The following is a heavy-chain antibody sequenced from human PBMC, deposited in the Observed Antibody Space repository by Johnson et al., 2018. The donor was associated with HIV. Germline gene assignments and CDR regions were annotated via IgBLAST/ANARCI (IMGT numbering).Heavy chain of an antibody. CDR2: IKEDGSEK. J-gene: IGHJ3*02. D-gene: IGHD3-3*01. Sequence: EVQLVESGGGLVQPGGSLRLSCAASGFTFSSYWMSWVRQSPGKGLEWVANIKEDGSEKYYADSVKGRFTISRDNAKKSLYLQINSLRAEDTAVYYCAREQHYNVWSGYFGAFDIWGQGTRLTVSS. CDR1: GFTFSSYW. CDR3: AREQHYNVWSGYFGAFDI. V-gene: IGHV3-7*01.